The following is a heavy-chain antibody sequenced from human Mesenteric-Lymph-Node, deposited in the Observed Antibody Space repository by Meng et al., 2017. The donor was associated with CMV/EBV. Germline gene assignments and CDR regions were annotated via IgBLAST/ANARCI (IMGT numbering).Heavy chain of an antibody. CDR1: GYSISSGYY. V-gene: IGHV4-38-2*02. Sequence: SETLSLTCTVSGYSISSGYYWGWIRQTPGMRLEWLGSVFHTGSTYYNPSLKSRVTIAVDTSKNQFSLRVRSATAADTDVYYCVRDLDDFWTGYYSNYFDPWGQGTLVTVSS. J-gene: IGHJ5*02. CDR2: VFHTGST. CDR3: VRDLDDFWTGYYSNYFDP. D-gene: IGHD3/OR15-3a*01.